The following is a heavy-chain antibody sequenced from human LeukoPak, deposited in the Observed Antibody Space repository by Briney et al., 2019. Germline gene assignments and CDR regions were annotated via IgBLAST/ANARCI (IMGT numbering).Heavy chain of an antibody. CDR3: AKVPYGDYVFDY. CDR1: GFTFSSYG. Sequence: PGRSLRLSCAASGFTFSSYGVHWVRQAPGKGLEWVAVISYDGSNKYYADSVKGRFTISRDNSKNTLYLQMNSLRAEDTAVYYCAKVPYGDYVFDYWGQGTLVTVSS. D-gene: IGHD4-17*01. CDR2: ISYDGSNK. J-gene: IGHJ4*02. V-gene: IGHV3-30*18.